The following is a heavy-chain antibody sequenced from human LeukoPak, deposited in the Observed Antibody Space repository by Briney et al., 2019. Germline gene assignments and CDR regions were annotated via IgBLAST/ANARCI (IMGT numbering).Heavy chain of an antibody. CDR3: ARDVWGDRDSYFDS. Sequence: GGSLRLSCAASGFTFSSYWMHWVRQGPGKGLVWVSRISNGGSSASYGDSVQGRFIVSRDNAQNTLYLQMNSLRAEDTAIYYCARDVWGDRDSYFDSWGQGTLVTVSS. J-gene: IGHJ4*02. D-gene: IGHD2-21*01. V-gene: IGHV3-74*01. CDR2: ISNGGSSA. CDR1: GFTFSSYW.